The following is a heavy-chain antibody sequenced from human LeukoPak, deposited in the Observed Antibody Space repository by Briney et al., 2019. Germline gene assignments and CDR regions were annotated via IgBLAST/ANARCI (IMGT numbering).Heavy chain of an antibody. Sequence: SVTLSLTCSVSGGSISSYYWSWIRQPPGKGLEWIDYIYYSASTNYSPSLKSRVSISVDTSKNQFSLNLNSVTAADTAVYYCAGHPPIRDWYFDLWGRGTLVTVSS. CDR2: IYYSAST. V-gene: IGHV4-59*01. CDR3: AGHPPIRDWYFDL. J-gene: IGHJ2*01. CDR1: GGSISSYY.